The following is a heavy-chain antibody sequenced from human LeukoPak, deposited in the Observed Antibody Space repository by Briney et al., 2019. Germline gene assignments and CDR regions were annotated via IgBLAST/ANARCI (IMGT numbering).Heavy chain of an antibody. D-gene: IGHD4-17*01. CDR3: ARTYGDYAGDWYFDL. CDR2: ISSSGSTR. CDR1: GFTFSDYY. V-gene: IGHV3-11*01. J-gene: IGHJ2*01. Sequence: GGSLRLSCAASGFTFSDYYMSWIRQAPGKGLEWVSYISSSGSTRYYADSVKGRFTISRDNAKNSLYLQMNSLRAEDTAVYYCARTYGDYAGDWYFDLWGRGTLVTVSS.